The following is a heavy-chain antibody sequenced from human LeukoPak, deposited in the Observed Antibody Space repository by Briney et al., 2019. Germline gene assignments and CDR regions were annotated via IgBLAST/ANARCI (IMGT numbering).Heavy chain of an antibody. CDR3: ARRDRYCSSTSCYDLDY. V-gene: IGHV4-34*01. CDR2: INHSGST. J-gene: IGHJ4*02. Sequence: SETLSLTCTVSGGSIHSYWSWIRQPPGKGLEWIGEINHSGSTNYNPSLKSRVTISVDTSKNQFSLKLSSVTAADTAVYYCARRDRYCSSTSCYDLDYWGQGTLVTVSS. CDR1: GGSIHSY. D-gene: IGHD2-2*01.